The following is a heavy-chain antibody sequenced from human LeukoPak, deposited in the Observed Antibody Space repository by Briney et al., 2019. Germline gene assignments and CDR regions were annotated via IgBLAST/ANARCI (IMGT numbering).Heavy chain of an antibody. CDR2: ISGGGGLT. Sequence: GGSLRLSCAASGFTFSSPGMSWVRQAPGKGLQWVAAISGGGGLTFYADSVKGRVTISRDNSRNTLFLQIDNLRGEDTARYFCARTEGPPLYYFDTWGQGTLVTVSS. J-gene: IGHJ4*02. CDR1: GFTFSSPG. D-gene: IGHD3/OR15-3a*01. CDR3: ARTEGPPLYYFDT. V-gene: IGHV3-23*01.